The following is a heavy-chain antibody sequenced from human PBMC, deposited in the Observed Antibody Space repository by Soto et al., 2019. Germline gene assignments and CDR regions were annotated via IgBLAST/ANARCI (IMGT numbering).Heavy chain of an antibody. D-gene: IGHD3-10*01. V-gene: IGHV1-18*01. CDR2: ISVYNGNK. Sequence: GASVKVSCKASGYTFNNYGITWVRQAPGQGLEWLGWISVYNGNKNYAKKVQGRASMTADTSTSTAHMELRSLQSDDTAVYFCARVAITLIRGLKVDFYSMDVWGQGTTVTVSS. CDR3: ARVAITLIRGLKVDFYSMDV. CDR1: GYTFNNYG. J-gene: IGHJ6*02.